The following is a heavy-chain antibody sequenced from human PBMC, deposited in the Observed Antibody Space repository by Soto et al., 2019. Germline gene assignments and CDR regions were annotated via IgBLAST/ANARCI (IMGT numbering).Heavy chain of an antibody. J-gene: IGHJ4*02. V-gene: IGHV3-30*03. CDR1: GFTFSVFG. CDR2: ISNDGNSE. D-gene: IGHD3-3*01. CDR3: ATTITTIGVSSTGRGALLDN. Sequence: QVQLVESGGGVVQPGRSLRLSCAASGFTFSVFGMHWVRQAPGKGLEWVAVISNDGNSEHYADSVKGRFTISRDNSKNTLYLQMNRLSVEDTAGYYCATTITTIGVSSTGRGALLDNWGQGILVSVSS.